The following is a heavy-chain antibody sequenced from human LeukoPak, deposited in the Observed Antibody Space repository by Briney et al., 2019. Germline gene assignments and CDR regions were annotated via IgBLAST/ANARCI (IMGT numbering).Heavy chain of an antibody. CDR3: AKRQYYYDSSGP. Sequence: GGSLRLSCAASGFTFSSYGMHWVRQAPGKGLEWVSAISGSGGSTYYADSVKGRFTISRDNSKNTLYLQMNSLRAEDTAVYYCAKRQYYYDSSGPWGQGTLVTVSS. CDR2: ISGSGGST. J-gene: IGHJ4*02. D-gene: IGHD3-22*01. V-gene: IGHV3-23*01. CDR1: GFTFSSYG.